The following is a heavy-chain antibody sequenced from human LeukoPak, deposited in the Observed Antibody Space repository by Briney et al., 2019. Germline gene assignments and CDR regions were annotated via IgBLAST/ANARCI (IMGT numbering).Heavy chain of an antibody. CDR1: GGSFSGYY. J-gene: IGHJ4*02. CDR3: ARGLYSSSPMSDY. Sequence: SETLPLTCAVYGGSFSGYYWSWLRQPPGKGGEWLGEINHSGSTNYNPSLKSRVTISVDTSKNQFSLKLSSVTAADTAVYYCARGLYSSSPMSDYWGQGTLVTVSS. CDR2: INHSGST. D-gene: IGHD6-6*01. V-gene: IGHV4-34*01.